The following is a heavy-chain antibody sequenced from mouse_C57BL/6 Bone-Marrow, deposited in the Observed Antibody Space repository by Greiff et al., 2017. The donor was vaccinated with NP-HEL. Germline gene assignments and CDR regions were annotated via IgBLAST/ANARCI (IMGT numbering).Heavy chain of an antibody. CDR2: IYPRSGNT. CDR1: GYTFTSYG. Sequence: VQLQQSGAELARPGASVKLSCKASGYTFTSYGISWVKQRTGQGLEWIGEIYPRSGNTYYNEKFKGKATLTADKSSSTAYMELRSLTSEDSAVYVCARTLLPAWFAYWGQGTLVTVSA. CDR3: ARTLLPAWFAY. V-gene: IGHV1-81*01. J-gene: IGHJ3*01.